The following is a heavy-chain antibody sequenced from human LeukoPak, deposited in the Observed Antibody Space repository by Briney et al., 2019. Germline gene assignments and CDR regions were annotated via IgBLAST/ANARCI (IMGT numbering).Heavy chain of an antibody. J-gene: IGHJ5*02. CDR1: GYTFTSYG. CDR2: ISAYNGNT. D-gene: IGHD3-3*01. Sequence: ASVKVSCKASGYTFTSYGISWVRQAPGQGLEWMGWISAYNGNTNYAQKLQGRVTMTTDTSTSTAYMELRSLRSDDTAVYYCARDFRSLEWLDWFDPWGQGTLVTVSS. V-gene: IGHV1-18*01. CDR3: ARDFRSLEWLDWFDP.